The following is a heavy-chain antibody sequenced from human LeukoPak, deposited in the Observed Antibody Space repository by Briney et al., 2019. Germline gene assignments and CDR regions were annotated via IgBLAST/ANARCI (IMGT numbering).Heavy chain of an antibody. J-gene: IGHJ4*02. CDR2: ISYDGSNK. Sequence: GGSLRLSCAASGFTFSSYGMHWVRQAPGKGLEWVAVISYDGSNKYYADSVKGRFTIPRDNSKNTLYLQMNSLRAEDTAVYYCAGGSCYNYWGQGTLVTVSS. CDR1: GFTFSSYG. V-gene: IGHV3-30*03. D-gene: IGHD2-15*01. CDR3: AGGSCYNY.